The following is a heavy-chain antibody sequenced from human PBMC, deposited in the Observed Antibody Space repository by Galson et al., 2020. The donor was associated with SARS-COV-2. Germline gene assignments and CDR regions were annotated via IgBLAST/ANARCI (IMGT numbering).Heavy chain of an antibody. D-gene: IGHD2-21*02. J-gene: IGHJ4*01. V-gene: IGHV4-61*01. Sequence: SETLSLTCTVSGGSISSGSYYWSWIRQPPGKGLERIGYMWASGSNKYNPSLKSRVTISPDASRNQFSLEMSSLTAADTAVYYCARSHREGCGGTDCYSYYSDYWGQGTLVTVPS. CDR2: MWASGSN. CDR3: ARSHREGCGGTDCYSYYSDY. CDR1: GGSISSGSYY.